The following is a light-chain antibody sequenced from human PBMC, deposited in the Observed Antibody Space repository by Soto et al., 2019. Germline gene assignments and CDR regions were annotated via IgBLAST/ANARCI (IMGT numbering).Light chain of an antibody. CDR3: QHYSSYSRT. J-gene: IGKJ1*01. CDR1: QSISSY. CDR2: AAS. V-gene: IGKV1-39*01. Sequence: DSQMTQSPSSLSASVGDRFTITFLASQSISSYLNWYKQKPGKAPKLLIYAASTLQRGVPSRFSGSGSGTEFTLTISSLQPDDFATYYCQHYSSYSRTFGQGTKVDIK.